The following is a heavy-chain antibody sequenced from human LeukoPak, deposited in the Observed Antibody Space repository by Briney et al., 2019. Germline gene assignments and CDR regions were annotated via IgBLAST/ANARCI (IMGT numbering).Heavy chain of an antibody. J-gene: IGHJ4*02. CDR3: ASHTYYDFWSGYSLYFDY. D-gene: IGHD3-3*01. CDR2: IYHSGST. Sequence: SETLSLTCAVSGYSISSGYYWGWIRQPPGKGLEWIGSIYHSGSTYYNPSLKSRVTISVDTSKNQFPLKLSSVTAADTAVYYCASHTYYDFWSGYSLYFDYWGQGTLVTVSS. CDR1: GYSISSGYY. V-gene: IGHV4-38-2*01.